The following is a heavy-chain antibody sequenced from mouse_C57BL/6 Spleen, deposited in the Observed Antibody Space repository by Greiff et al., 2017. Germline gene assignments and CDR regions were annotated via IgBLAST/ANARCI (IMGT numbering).Heavy chain of an antibody. CDR1: GYTFTDYN. CDR3: ARSPPTGTVPYFDY. Sequence: EVQLQQSGPELVKPGASVKMSCKASGYTFTDYNMHWVKQSHGKSLEWIGYINPNNGGTSYNQKFKGKATLTVNKSSSTAYMELRSLTSEDSAVYYCARSPPTGTVPYFDYWGQGTTLTVSS. V-gene: IGHV1-22*01. CDR2: INPNNGGT. J-gene: IGHJ2*01. D-gene: IGHD4-1*02.